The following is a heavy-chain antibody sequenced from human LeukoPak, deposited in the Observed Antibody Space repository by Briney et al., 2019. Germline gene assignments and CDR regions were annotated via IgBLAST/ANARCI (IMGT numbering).Heavy chain of an antibody. CDR3: ATDVRGLVPYYFDF. Sequence: PSETLSLTCAVSGGSISSYYWNWIRQPPGKGLEWIGYIYYSGSTNYNPALKSRVTISIDTSKNQLSLQLSSVTAADTAVYSCATDVRGLVPYYFDFWGQGTLVTVSS. V-gene: IGHV4-59*01. CDR1: GGSISSYY. J-gene: IGHJ4*02. D-gene: IGHD3-10*01. CDR2: IYYSGST.